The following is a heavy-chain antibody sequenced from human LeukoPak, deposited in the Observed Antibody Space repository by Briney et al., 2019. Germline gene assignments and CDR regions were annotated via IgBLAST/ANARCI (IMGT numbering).Heavy chain of an antibody. CDR1: GGSISSYY. CDR3: ARDSMTVTTRKDAFDI. Sequence: SETLSLTCTVSGGSISSYYWSWIRQPPGKGLEWIGHIYYSGSTNYNPSLKSRVTISVDTSKNQLSLKLSSVTAADTAVYYCARDSMTVTTRKDAFDIWGQGTMVTVSS. D-gene: IGHD4-17*01. CDR2: IYYSGST. V-gene: IGHV4-59*01. J-gene: IGHJ3*02.